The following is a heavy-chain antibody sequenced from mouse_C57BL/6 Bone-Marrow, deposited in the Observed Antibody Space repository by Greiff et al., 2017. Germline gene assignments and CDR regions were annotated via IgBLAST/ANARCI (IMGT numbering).Heavy chain of an antibody. Sequence: QVQLQQPGAELVRPGSSVKLSCKASGYTFTSYWMHWVKQRPIQGLEWIGNIDPSDSETHYNQKFKDKATLTVDKSSSTAYMQLSSLTSEDSAVYYCARSRDYEAWFAYWGQGTRVTVSA. V-gene: IGHV1-52*01. CDR1: GYTFTSYW. CDR3: ARSRDYEAWFAY. CDR2: IDPSDSET. D-gene: IGHD2-4*01. J-gene: IGHJ3*01.